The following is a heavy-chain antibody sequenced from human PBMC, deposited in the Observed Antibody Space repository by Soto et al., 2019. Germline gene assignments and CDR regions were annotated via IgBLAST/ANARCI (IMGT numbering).Heavy chain of an antibody. CDR2: IIPIFGTA. Sequence: SVKVSCKASGGTFSSCAISWVRQAPGQGLEWMGGIIPIFGTANYAQKFQGRVTITADESTSTAYMELSSLRSEDTAVYYCARASSYSSSWHYYYGMDVWGQGTTVTVSS. D-gene: IGHD6-6*01. CDR1: GGTFSSCA. V-gene: IGHV1-69*13. CDR3: ARASSYSSSWHYYYGMDV. J-gene: IGHJ6*02.